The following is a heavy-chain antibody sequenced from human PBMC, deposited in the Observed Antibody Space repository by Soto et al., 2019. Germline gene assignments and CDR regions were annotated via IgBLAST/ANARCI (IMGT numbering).Heavy chain of an antibody. CDR1: GGSFSGYY. CDR3: AREVSWYYYYGMDV. CDR2: INHSGST. D-gene: IGHD3-10*01. V-gene: IGHV4-34*01. J-gene: IGHJ6*02. Sequence: XETLSLTCAVYGGSFSGYYWSWIRQPPGKGLEWIGEINHSGSTNYNPSLKSRVTISVDTSKNQFSLKLSSVTAADTAVYYCAREVSWYYYYGMDVWGQGTTVTVSS.